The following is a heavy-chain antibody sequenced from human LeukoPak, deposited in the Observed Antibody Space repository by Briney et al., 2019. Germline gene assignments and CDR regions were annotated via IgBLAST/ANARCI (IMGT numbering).Heavy chain of an antibody. CDR1: GFTSSNYW. V-gene: IGHV3-7*05. Sequence: GGSLRLSCAASGFTSSNYWMIWVRQAPGRGLEWVGNIKQDGSQKRYADSVRDRFTISRDNAQTSLYLQMNSLRAEDTAVYYCARASDPWLQLTWGQGTLVAVSA. CDR2: IKQDGSQK. CDR3: ARASDPWLQLT. J-gene: IGHJ5*02. D-gene: IGHD5-24*01.